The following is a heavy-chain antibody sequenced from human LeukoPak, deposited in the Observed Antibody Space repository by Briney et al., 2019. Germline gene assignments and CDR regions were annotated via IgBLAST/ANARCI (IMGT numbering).Heavy chain of an antibody. CDR3: ASWRFGFAY. Sequence: GGSLSLSCAASGFTFSSYWMSWARQAPGKGLEWVANIKQDGSEKYDVDSVKGRFTISRDNAKNSLYLQMNSLRAEDTAVYYCASWRFGFAYWGQGTLVTVSS. CDR1: GFTFSSYW. D-gene: IGHD3-10*01. J-gene: IGHJ4*02. CDR2: IKQDGSEK. V-gene: IGHV3-7*01.